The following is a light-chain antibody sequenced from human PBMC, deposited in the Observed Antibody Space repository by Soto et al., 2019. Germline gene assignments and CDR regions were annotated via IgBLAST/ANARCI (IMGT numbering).Light chain of an antibody. CDR1: QRVRSNY. Sequence: EIVLTQSPGTLSLSSGERATLSCRDSQRVRSNYLAWYQQKPGQAPRLLMDGASGRATGIPDRFGGSGSGTDFTLTISSAEPEDFAVYYCQQYASSPLTFGGGTKVEIK. J-gene: IGKJ4*01. CDR3: QQYASSPLT. CDR2: GAS. V-gene: IGKV3-20*01.